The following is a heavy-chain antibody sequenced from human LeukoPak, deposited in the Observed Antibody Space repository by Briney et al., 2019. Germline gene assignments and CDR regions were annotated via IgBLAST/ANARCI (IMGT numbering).Heavy chain of an antibody. Sequence: GASVKVSCKASGYTFTSYAMNWVRQAPGQGLEWMGWINTNTGNPTYAQGFTGRFVFSLDTSVSTAYLQISSLKAEDTAVYYCARGWWEWEPSWFDPWGQGTLVTVSS. CDR3: ARGWWEWEPSWFDP. V-gene: IGHV7-4-1*02. CDR1: GYTFTSYA. CDR2: INTNTGNP. D-gene: IGHD1-26*01. J-gene: IGHJ5*02.